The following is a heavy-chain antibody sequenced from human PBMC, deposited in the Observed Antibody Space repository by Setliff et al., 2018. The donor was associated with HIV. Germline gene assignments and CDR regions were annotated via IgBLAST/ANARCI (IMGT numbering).Heavy chain of an antibody. CDR3: AKGLDYVDSSGYSYFRL. Sequence: GESLKISCGASGFTFSSFAMNWVRHAPGKGLEWVSAVSGSGTATEYADSVKGRFTISRDNSKNALYLEMNNLRAEDTAIYNCAKGLDYVDSSGYSYFRLWGQGTQVTVSS. J-gene: IGHJ4*02. D-gene: IGHD3-22*01. CDR2: VSGSGTAT. V-gene: IGHV3-23*01. CDR1: GFTFSSFA.